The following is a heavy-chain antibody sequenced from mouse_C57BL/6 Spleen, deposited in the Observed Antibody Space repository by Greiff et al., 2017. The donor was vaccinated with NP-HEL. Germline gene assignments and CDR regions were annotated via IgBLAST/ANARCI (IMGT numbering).Heavy chain of an antibody. CDR2: INPSSGYT. J-gene: IGHJ4*01. V-gene: IGHV1-7*01. D-gene: IGHD2-1*01. CDR3: AMDGNFDYYAMDY. Sequence: VKLVESGAELAKPGASVKLSCKASGFTFTSYWMHWVKQRPGQGLEWIGYINPSSGYTKYNQKFKDKATLTADKSSSTAYMQLSSLTYEDSAVYYCAMDGNFDYYAMDYWGQGTSVTVSS. CDR1: GFTFTSYW.